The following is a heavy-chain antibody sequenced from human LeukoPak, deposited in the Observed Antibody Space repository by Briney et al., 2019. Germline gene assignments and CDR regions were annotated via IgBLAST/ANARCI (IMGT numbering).Heavy chain of an antibody. CDR3: AKNAYGDYSYFDY. J-gene: IGHJ4*02. V-gene: IGHV4-39*07. Sequence: SETLSLTCTVSGGSISSSSYYWGWIRQPPGKGLEWIGSIYYSGSTYNNPSLKSRVTISVDTSKNQFSLKLSSVTAADTAVYYCAKNAYGDYSYFDYWGQGTLVTVSS. CDR2: IYYSGST. CDR1: GGSISSSSYY. D-gene: IGHD4-17*01.